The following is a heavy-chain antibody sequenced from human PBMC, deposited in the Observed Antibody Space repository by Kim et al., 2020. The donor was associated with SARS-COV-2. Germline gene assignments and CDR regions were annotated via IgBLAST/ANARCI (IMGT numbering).Heavy chain of an antibody. Sequence: GGSLRLSCAASGFTFSNAWMSWVRQAPGKGLEWVGRIKSKTDGGTTEYAAPVKGRFTISRDDAKNTLYLQMNSLKTEDTAVYYCTKERGVVVVAANHYYYYYGMDVWGQGTTVTVSS. D-gene: IGHD2-15*01. CDR3: TKERGVVVVAANHYYYYYGMDV. CDR1: GFTFSNAW. J-gene: IGHJ6*02. CDR2: IKSKTDGGTT. V-gene: IGHV3-15*01.